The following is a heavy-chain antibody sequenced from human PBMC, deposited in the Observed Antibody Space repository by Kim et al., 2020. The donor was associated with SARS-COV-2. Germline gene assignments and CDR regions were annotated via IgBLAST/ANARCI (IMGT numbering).Heavy chain of an antibody. CDR2: ISYIGST. CDR1: GGSMNNYF. J-gene: IGHJ4*02. D-gene: IGHD5-18*01. Sequence: SETLSLTCTVSGGSMNNYFWNWIRQPPGKGLEWIGYISYIGSTDYNPSLKSRVTISVDTSKNQFSLKLSAVTAADTAVYYCARERYMVTDYWGQGTLVAVSS. CDR3: ARERYMVTDY. V-gene: IGHV4-59*01.